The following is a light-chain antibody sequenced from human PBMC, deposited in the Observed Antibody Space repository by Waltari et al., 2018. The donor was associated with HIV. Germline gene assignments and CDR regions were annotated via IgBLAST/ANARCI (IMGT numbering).Light chain of an antibody. V-gene: IGLV2-23*02. CDR3: CSYVGSRTLR. J-gene: IGLJ3*02. CDR1: SSDVGRFNL. Sequence: QSALTQPASVSGSPGQSITISCTGTSSDVGRFNLVSWYQHHPGQAPKLISYEVTKRPPGVSNRCSCAKSGNTASLTISGLQADDEDDYHCCSYVGSRTLRFGGGTKVTVL. CDR2: EVT.